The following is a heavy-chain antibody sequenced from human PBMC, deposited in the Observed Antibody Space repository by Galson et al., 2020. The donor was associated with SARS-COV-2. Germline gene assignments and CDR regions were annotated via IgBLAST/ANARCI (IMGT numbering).Heavy chain of an antibody. D-gene: IGHD5-12*01. Sequence: AGSLRLSCAASGFTFSRYWTSWVRQAPGKGLEWVANIKQDGSEKYYVDSVKGRFIISRDNAKNSLYLQMNSLRVEDTAVYYCARENYGGYADYWGQGTLVTVSS. CDR2: IKQDGSEK. V-gene: IGHV3-7*01. CDR1: GFTFSRYW. J-gene: IGHJ4*02. CDR3: ARENYGGYADY.